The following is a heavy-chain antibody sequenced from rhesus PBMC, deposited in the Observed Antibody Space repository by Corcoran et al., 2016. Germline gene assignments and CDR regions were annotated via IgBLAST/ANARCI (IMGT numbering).Heavy chain of an antibody. Sequence: QLQLQESGPGLVKPSETLSLTCAVSGGPISRSHWWIWSRQPPGTGLEWLGRISGSGGSTSYNPALKSRVTISTDTSKNQFSLKLSSVTAADTAVYYCARDYCTGSGCYATYRFDVWGPGVLVTVSS. CDR3: ARDYCTGSGCYATYRFDV. CDR2: ISGSGGST. D-gene: IGHD2-21*01. V-gene: IGHV4-57*01. CDR1: GGPISRSHW. J-gene: IGHJ5-1*01.